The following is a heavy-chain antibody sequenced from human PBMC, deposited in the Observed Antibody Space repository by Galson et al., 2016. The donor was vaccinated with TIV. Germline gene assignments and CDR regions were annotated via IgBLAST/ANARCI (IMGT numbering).Heavy chain of an antibody. CDR3: AAEVHGSSGCRF. D-gene: IGHD6-25*01. J-gene: IGHJ4*02. CDR2: VKWRSDGGSE. CDR1: EFNERYGW. Sequence: SLRLSCAVFEFNERYGWLNWVRQAPGKGLEWVGRVKWRSDGGSEDYAAPVKGRFIISKDDSKKTVYLQMNSLRTDDIGIYYCAAEVHGSSGCRFWGQGTPVTVSS. V-gene: IGHV3-15*07.